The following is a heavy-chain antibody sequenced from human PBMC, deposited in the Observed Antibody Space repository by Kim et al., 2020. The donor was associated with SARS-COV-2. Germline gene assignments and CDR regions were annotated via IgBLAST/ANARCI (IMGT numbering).Heavy chain of an antibody. CDR1: GFTFSSYA. CDR3: ARQYGSGSSYYYYGMDV. J-gene: IGHJ6*02. V-gene: IGHV3-30*04. CDR2: ISYDGSNK. Sequence: GGSLRLSCAASGFTFSSYAMHWVRQAPGKGLEWVAVISYDGSNKYYVDSVKGRFTISRDNSKKTLYLQMNSLRAEDTAVYYCARQYGSGSSYYYYGMDVWGQGTTVTVSS. D-gene: IGHD3-10*01.